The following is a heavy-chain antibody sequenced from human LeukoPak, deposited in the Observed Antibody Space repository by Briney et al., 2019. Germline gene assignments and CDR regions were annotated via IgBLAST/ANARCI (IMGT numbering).Heavy chain of an antibody. D-gene: IGHD6-13*01. J-gene: IGHJ3*02. CDR2: IYYSGST. Sequence: SETLSLTCAVYGGSFSGYYWSWIRQPPGKGLEWIGYIYYSGSTNYNPSLKSRVTISVDTSKNQFSLKLSSVTAADTAVYYCARARVPIAAAGTGAFDIWGQGTMVTVSS. V-gene: IGHV4-59*01. CDR3: ARARVPIAAAGTGAFDI. CDR1: GGSFSGYY.